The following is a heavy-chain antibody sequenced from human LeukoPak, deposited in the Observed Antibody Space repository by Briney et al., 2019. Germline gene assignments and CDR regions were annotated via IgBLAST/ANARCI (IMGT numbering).Heavy chain of an antibody. D-gene: IGHD1-26*01. Sequence: ASVKVSCKASGYTFTSYYMHWVRQAPGQGLEWMGIINPSGGSTSYAQKFQGRVTMTRDMSTSTVYMELSSLRSEDTAVYYCARDGGIVGAKETWFDPWGQGTLVTVSS. CDR3: ARDGGIVGAKETWFDP. CDR1: GYTFTSYY. V-gene: IGHV1-46*01. CDR2: INPSGGST. J-gene: IGHJ5*02.